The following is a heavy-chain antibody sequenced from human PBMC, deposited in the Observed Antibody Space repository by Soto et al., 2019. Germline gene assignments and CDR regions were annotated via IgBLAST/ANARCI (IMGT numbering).Heavy chain of an antibody. Sequence: QVQLVQSGAEVKKPGASVKVSCKASGYTFTSYGISWVRQAPGQGLEWMGWISAYNGNTNYAQKLQGRVIMTTDTSTSTAYMELRSLRSDDTAVYYCARLADFGVVIFPEQYYFDYWGQGTLVTVSS. J-gene: IGHJ4*02. V-gene: IGHV1-18*04. D-gene: IGHD3-3*01. CDR2: ISAYNGNT. CDR1: GYTFTSYG. CDR3: ARLADFGVVIFPEQYYFDY.